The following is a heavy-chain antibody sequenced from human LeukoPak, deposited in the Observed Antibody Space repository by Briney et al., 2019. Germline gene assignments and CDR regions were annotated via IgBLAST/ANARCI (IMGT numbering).Heavy chain of an antibody. V-gene: IGHV3-48*03. CDR1: GFSFSSFP. CDR3: ARDTVNAPFVVSLDY. D-gene: IGHD2-8*01. Sequence: GGSLRLSCAASGFSFSSFPINWVRQAPGKGLEWVSHISSSGNTEYYLDSVRGRFTMSRDNAKNLLFLAMHSLRAEDTAVYYCARDTVNAPFVVSLDYWGQGALVTVSS. CDR2: ISSSGNTE. J-gene: IGHJ4*02.